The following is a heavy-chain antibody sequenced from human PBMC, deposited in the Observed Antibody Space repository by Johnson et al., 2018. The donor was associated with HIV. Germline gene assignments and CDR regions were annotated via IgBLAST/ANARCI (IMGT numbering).Heavy chain of an antibody. V-gene: IGHV3-30*04. J-gene: IGHJ3*02. CDR3: ARDSPRIVGEPDGFDI. CDR1: GFTFDDYA. Sequence: QVQLVESGGVVVQPGGSLRLSCAASGFTFDDYAMHWVRQAPGKGLEWVAVISYDGSNKYYADSVKGRFTISRDNSKNTLNLQMNSLRAEDTAVYYCARDSPRIVGEPDGFDIWDQGTMVTVSS. D-gene: IGHD1-26*01. CDR2: ISYDGSNK.